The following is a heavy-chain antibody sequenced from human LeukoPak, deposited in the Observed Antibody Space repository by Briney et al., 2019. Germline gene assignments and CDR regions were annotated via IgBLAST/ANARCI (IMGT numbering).Heavy chain of an antibody. CDR3: ASCGWFVVPAAPDY. V-gene: IGHV3-23*01. CDR1: GFTFSSYA. Sequence: GGSLRLSCAASGFTFSSYAMSWVRQAPGKGLEWVSAISGSGGSTYYADSVKGRFTISRDNSKNTLYLQMNSLRAEDTAVYYCASCGWFVVPAAPDYWGQGTLATVSS. CDR2: ISGSGGST. D-gene: IGHD2-2*01. J-gene: IGHJ4*02.